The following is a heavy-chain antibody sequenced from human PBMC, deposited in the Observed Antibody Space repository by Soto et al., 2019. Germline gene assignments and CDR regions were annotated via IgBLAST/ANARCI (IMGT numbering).Heavy chain of an antibody. CDR1: GFTFSSYA. D-gene: IGHD4-17*01. Sequence: QVQLVESGGGVVQPGRSLRLSCAASGFTFSSYAMHWVRQAPGKGLEWVAVISYDGSNKYYADSVKGRFTISRDNSKNTLYLQMNSLRAEDTAVYYCARELIKTDYGGNPYYYYGMDVWGQGTTVTVSS. CDR3: ARELIKTDYGGNPYYYYGMDV. V-gene: IGHV3-30-3*01. J-gene: IGHJ6*02. CDR2: ISYDGSNK.